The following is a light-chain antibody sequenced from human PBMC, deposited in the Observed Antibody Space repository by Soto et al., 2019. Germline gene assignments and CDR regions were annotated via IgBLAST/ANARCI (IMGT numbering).Light chain of an antibody. V-gene: IGLV8-61*01. CDR3: VLYMGIGICV. CDR1: SGSVSTSYY. Sequence: QTVVTQETSFSVSPGGTVTLTCGLRSGSVSTSYYPSWYQQTPGQAPRTLIYSTNTRSSGVPDRCSGSILGNKAALTITWAQADDESDYYCVLYMGIGICVFGGGTKLTVL. J-gene: IGLJ3*02. CDR2: STN.